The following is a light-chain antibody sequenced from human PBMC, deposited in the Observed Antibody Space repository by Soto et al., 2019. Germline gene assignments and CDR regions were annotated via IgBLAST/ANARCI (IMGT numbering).Light chain of an antibody. Sequence: DIVMTQSPLSLPVIPGEPASISCRSSQSLLHRNGYNYLDWYLQKPGQSPQLLIYLGSSRASGVPDRFSGSESGTDVTLRISRVEAEDVGIYYCMQVLQTPFTFGGGTKVEIK. CDR2: LGS. CDR3: MQVLQTPFT. CDR1: QSLLHRNGYNY. V-gene: IGKV2-28*01. J-gene: IGKJ4*01.